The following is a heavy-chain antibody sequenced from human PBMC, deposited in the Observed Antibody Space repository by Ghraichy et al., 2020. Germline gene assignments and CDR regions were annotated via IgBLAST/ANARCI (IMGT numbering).Heavy chain of an antibody. CDR3: ARGTGITGTRARYSFDY. V-gene: IGHV4-34*01. J-gene: IGHJ4*02. CDR1: GGSFSGYY. Sequence: SETLSLTCAVYGGSFSGYYWSWIRQPPGKGLEWIGEINHSGSTNYNPSLKSRVTISVDTSKNQFSLKLSSVTAADTAVYYCARGTGITGTRARYSFDYWGQGTLVTVPS. CDR2: INHSGST. D-gene: IGHD1-7*01.